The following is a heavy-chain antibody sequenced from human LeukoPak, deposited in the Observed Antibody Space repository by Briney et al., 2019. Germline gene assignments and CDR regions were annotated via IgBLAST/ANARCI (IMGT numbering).Heavy chain of an antibody. Sequence: PGGSLRLSCAASGFTFSSYSMNWVRQAPGKGLEWVSSISGSSSYTYYADSVSGRFTISRDNAENSLFLQMNSLRAEDTAVYYCARDYPLDYYDSSGSLDYWGQGTLVTVSS. CDR3: ARDYPLDYYDSSGSLDY. CDR1: GFTFSSYS. CDR2: ISGSSSYT. V-gene: IGHV3-21*01. J-gene: IGHJ4*02. D-gene: IGHD3-22*01.